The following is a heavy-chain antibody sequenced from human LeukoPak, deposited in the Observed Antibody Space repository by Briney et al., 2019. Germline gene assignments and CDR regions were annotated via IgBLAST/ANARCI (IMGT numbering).Heavy chain of an antibody. CDR1: GFTFSTHW. D-gene: IGHD3-22*01. Sequence: GGSLRLSCAASGFTFSTHWMSWVRQAPGKGMEWVANIKEDGSEKYYGDSVKGRFTISRDNAKNSLYLQMNSLRAEDTAVYYCARDSSGYQWGQGTLVTVSS. J-gene: IGHJ4*02. CDR3: ARDSSGYQ. CDR2: IKEDGSEK. V-gene: IGHV3-7*01.